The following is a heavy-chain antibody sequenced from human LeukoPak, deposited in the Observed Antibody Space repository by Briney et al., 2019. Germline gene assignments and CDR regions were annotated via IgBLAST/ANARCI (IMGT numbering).Heavy chain of an antibody. CDR2: IRYDGSNK. Sequence: GGSLRLSCAAAGFTFSDYGMNWVRQAPGRGLEWVTFIRYDGSNKYYADSVKGRFTISRDNSKNTLYLQMNSLRAEDTAVYYCAKDTVKVTTIRRVPHYMDVWGKGTTVTISS. CDR3: AKDTVKVTTIRRVPHYMDV. J-gene: IGHJ6*03. D-gene: IGHD5-12*01. CDR1: GFTFSDYG. V-gene: IGHV3-30*02.